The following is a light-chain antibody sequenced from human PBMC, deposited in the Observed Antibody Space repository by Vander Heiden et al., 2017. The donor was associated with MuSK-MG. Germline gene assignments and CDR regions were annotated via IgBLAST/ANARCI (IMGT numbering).Light chain of an antibody. CDR3: SSYTRSSTSYVV. Sequence: QSALTPPASVSGSPGQSITISCTGTSSDVGGYNYVSCYQPPPGKAPKIMIYDVSNRPSGVSNRFSGYKSGKTASLTISGLQAEEEADYYCSSYTRSSTSYVVFGGGTKRTVL. CDR2: DVS. J-gene: IGLJ2*01. V-gene: IGLV2-14*01. CDR1: SSDVGGYNY.